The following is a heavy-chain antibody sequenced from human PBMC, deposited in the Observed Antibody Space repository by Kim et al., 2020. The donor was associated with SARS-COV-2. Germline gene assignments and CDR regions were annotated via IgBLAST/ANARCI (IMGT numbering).Heavy chain of an antibody. V-gene: IGHV3-48*03. CDR3: ARDGQSPRYGGPQPFDY. D-gene: IGHD4-17*01. J-gene: IGHJ4*02. Sequence: VKGRFTISRDNAKNSLYLQMNSLRAEDTAVYYCARDGQSPRYGGPQPFDYWGQGTLVTVSS.